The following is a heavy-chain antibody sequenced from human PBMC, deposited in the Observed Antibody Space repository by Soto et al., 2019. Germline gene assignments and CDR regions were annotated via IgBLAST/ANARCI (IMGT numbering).Heavy chain of an antibody. Sequence: PSETLSLTCTVSGGSISSYYWSWIRQPPGKGLEWIGCIYYSGSTNYNPSLKSRVTISVDTSKNQFSLKLSSVTAADTAVYYCARCSDYGGNSLEAHFDYWGQGTLVTVSS. CDR1: GGSISSYY. CDR2: IYYSGST. V-gene: IGHV4-59*01. D-gene: IGHD4-17*01. J-gene: IGHJ4*02. CDR3: ARCSDYGGNSLEAHFDY.